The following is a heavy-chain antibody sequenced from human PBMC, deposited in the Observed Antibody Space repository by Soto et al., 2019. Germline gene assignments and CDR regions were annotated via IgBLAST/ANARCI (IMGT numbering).Heavy chain of an antibody. CDR3: ARDGREASGMDV. D-gene: IGHD1-26*01. Sequence: WETLSLTCTVSGGSISSHYWSWVRQAPGKGLEWIGHIYYRGSTNYNPSLRSRSTISVDTSKNQFSLKLNSVTTADAAVYYCARDGREASGMDVWGQGTKVTVSS. J-gene: IGHJ6*02. CDR1: GGSISSHY. V-gene: IGHV4-59*11. CDR2: IYYRGST.